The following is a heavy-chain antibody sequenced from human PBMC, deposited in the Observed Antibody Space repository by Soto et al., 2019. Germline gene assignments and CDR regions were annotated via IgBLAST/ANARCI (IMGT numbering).Heavy chain of an antibody. CDR3: ARVRGDYGDYYYFDY. Sequence: ASVKVSCKASGYTFTSYYMHWVRQAPGQGLEWMGIINPSGGSTSYAQKFQGRVTMTRDTSTSTVYMELSSLRSEDTAVYYCARVRGDYGDYYYFDYWGQGTLVTVSS. V-gene: IGHV1-46*01. D-gene: IGHD4-17*01. J-gene: IGHJ4*02. CDR1: GYTFTSYY. CDR2: INPSGGST.